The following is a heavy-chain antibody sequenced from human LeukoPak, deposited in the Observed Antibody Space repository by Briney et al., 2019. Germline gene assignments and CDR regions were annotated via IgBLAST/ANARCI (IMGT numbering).Heavy chain of an antibody. V-gene: IGHV3-48*04. CDR1: GFTFSSYS. Sequence: GGSLRLSCAASGFTFSSYSMTWVRQAPGKGLEWVSYISSSSSTIYYADSVKGRFTISRDNAKNSLFLQMNSLRAEDTAVYYCARDILTGSQSRFQHWGQGTLVTVSS. CDR2: ISSSSSTI. J-gene: IGHJ1*01. D-gene: IGHD3-9*01. CDR3: ARDILTGSQSRFQH.